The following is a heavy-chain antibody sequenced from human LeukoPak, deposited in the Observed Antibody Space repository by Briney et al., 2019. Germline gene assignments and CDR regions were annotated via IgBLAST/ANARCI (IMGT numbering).Heavy chain of an antibody. D-gene: IGHD4-23*01. Sequence: GGPLTLSCAASGFTFSSYAMSWVRQAPGKGLEWVSAISGSGGSTYYADSVKGRFTISRDNSKNTLYLQMNSLRAEDTAVYYCAKAPAAVHTVVSYLVQHWGQGNLVTVSS. CDR3: AKAPAAVHTVVSYLVQH. CDR2: ISGSGGST. J-gene: IGHJ1*01. CDR1: GFTFSSYA. V-gene: IGHV3-23*01.